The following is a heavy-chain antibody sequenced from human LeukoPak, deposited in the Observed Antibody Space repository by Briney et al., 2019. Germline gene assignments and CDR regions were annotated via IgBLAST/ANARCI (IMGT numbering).Heavy chain of an antibody. CDR2: IYYSGST. J-gene: IGHJ4*02. Sequence: SETLSLTCTVSGGSISSSSYYWGWIRQPPGKGLEWIGSIYYSGSTYYNPSLKSRVTISVDTSKNQFSPKLSSVTAADTAVYYCARQAPYDILTGYCLDYWGQGTLVTVSS. V-gene: IGHV4-39*01. CDR1: GGSISSSSYY. D-gene: IGHD3-9*01. CDR3: ARQAPYDILTGYCLDY.